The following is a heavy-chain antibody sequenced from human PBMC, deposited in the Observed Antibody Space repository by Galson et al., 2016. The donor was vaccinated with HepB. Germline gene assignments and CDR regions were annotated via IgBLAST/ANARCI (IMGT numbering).Heavy chain of an antibody. Sequence: SLRLSCAASGFNFSNYGMHWVRQAPGKGLEWVAVIWYDGSKKDFADSVKGRFSLSRDNSKNTLYLQMNSVRAEDTAEYYCARDTDYDFWSGYYTGDGPFDLWGQGTLVTVSS. J-gene: IGHJ4*02. D-gene: IGHD3-3*01. CDR3: ARDTDYDFWSGYYTGDGPFDL. V-gene: IGHV3-33*01. CDR2: IWYDGSKK. CDR1: GFNFSNYG.